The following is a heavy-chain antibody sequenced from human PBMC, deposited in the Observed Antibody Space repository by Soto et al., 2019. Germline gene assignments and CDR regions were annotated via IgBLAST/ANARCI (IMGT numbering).Heavy chain of an antibody. CDR2: IYPGDSDT. CDR1: GYSFTIYW. CDR3: AXRGSIAAPPHYYYGMDV. Sequence: GESLKISCKGSGYSFTIYWIGWVRQMPGKGLEWMGIIYPGDSDTRYSPSFQGQVTISADKSISTAYLQWSSLKASDTAMYYCAXRGSIAAPPHYYYGMDVWGQGTTVTVSS. J-gene: IGHJ6*02. V-gene: IGHV5-51*01. D-gene: IGHD6-6*01.